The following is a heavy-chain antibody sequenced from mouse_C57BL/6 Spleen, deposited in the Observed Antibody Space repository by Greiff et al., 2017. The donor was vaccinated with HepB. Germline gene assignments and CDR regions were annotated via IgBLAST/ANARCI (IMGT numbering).Heavy chain of an antibody. J-gene: IGHJ2*01. D-gene: IGHD2-3*01. V-gene: IGHV1-81*01. CDR2: MYPRSGNT. CDR3: ARGLEGYYALDH. Sequence: QVQLQQSGAVLASPGASVKLSCNASGNTFTSYGISWVRHRTGQGLEWIGEMYPRSGNTYYNEKFKDKTTLTADKSSSTAYMELRSLTSDDSAVYFCARGLEGYYALDHWAQGTTLAFSS. CDR1: GNTFTSYG.